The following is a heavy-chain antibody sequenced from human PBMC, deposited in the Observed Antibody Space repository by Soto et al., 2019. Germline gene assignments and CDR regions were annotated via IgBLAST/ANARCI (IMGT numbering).Heavy chain of an antibody. D-gene: IGHD3-16*01. CDR2: IYYIGTT. J-gene: IGHJ4*02. Sequence: QVQLQESGPGLVKPSETLSLTCSVSDGSVNSGNYYWSWIRQPPGKGLEWIGHIYYIGTTDYNPSLKSRVTISVDPSKNQFSLKVTSVTAADTAVYFCAREEKQLSRYGGDFDYWGQGILVTVSS. V-gene: IGHV4-61*01. CDR1: DGSVNSGNYY. CDR3: AREEKQLSRYGGDFDY.